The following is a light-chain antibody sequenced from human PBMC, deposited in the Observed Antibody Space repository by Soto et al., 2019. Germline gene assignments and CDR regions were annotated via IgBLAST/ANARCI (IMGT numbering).Light chain of an antibody. Sequence: EIVLTQSPATLSLSPGERATLSCRASQSVSSSYLAWYQQKPCQAPRLLIYGASTRATGIPARLSGSGSGTEFTLTINSMKSEDFAVYYCQQYNNWWTFGHGTKVDIK. CDR3: QQYNNWWT. CDR1: QSVSSSY. V-gene: IGKV3-15*01. J-gene: IGKJ1*01. CDR2: GAS.